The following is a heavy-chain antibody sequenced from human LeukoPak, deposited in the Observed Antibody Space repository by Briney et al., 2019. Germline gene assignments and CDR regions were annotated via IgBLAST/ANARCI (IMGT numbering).Heavy chain of an antibody. CDR3: AREWELRWSQGGFYY. J-gene: IGHJ4*02. CDR2: INAENGET. Sequence: ASVTVSCKASGSTFSGHYMHWIRQPPAQGLEWVGWINAENGETKNAQKFQGRVTMTRDTSISKAFMELIGLRFDDAAAYYCAREWELRWSQGGFYYWGQGTLFAVS. V-gene: IGHV1-2*02. D-gene: IGHD1-26*01. CDR1: GSTFSGHY.